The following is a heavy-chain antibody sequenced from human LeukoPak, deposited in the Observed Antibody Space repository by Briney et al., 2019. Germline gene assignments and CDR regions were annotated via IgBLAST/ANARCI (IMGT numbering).Heavy chain of an antibody. V-gene: IGHV4-61*01. CDR2: IRYNGAT. Sequence: KPSETLSLTCSVSGASVSSGSYYWSWIRQPPGKGLEWIGFIRYNGATYYNPSLKSRVTISLDTSQNQFSLRLSSVTAADAALYYCASRHGDSGYSNSWGQGALVTVSS. D-gene: IGHD3-10*01. J-gene: IGHJ4*02. CDR1: GASVSSGSYY. CDR3: ASRHGDSGYSNS.